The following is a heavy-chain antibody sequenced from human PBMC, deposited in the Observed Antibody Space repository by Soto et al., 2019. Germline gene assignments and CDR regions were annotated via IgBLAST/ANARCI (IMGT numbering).Heavy chain of an antibody. CDR3: ARAIRSIVAEGNWFDP. CDR2: IYSGGST. Sequence: GGSLRFSCASYVFTVSSNYMNWVRQAPGKGLDWVSVIYSGGSTYYADSVKGRFTISRDNSKNTLYLQMNSLRAEDTAVYYCARAIRSIVAEGNWFDPWGQGTLVTVSS. J-gene: IGHJ5*02. D-gene: IGHD5-12*01. CDR1: VFTVSSNY. V-gene: IGHV3-53*01.